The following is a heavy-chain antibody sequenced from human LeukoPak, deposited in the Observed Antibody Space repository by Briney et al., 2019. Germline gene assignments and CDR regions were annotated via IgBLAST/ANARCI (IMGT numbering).Heavy chain of an antibody. Sequence: ASVKVSCKASGYTFTSYGISWVRQAPGQGLEWMGWINTNTGNPKYGQGFAGRFVFSLDTSVSTAYLQINTLKAEDTAVYYCARDIRVGAYFGYFLYWGQGTLVTVSP. CDR2: INTNTGNP. CDR3: ARDIRVGAYFGYFLY. J-gene: IGHJ1*01. D-gene: IGHD2/OR15-2a*01. V-gene: IGHV7-4-1*02. CDR1: GYTFTSYG.